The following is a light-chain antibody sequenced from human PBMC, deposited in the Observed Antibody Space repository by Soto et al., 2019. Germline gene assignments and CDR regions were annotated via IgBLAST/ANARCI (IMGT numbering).Light chain of an antibody. CDR3: QSYDSSLSGSWV. V-gene: IGLV2-11*01. J-gene: IGLJ3*02. CDR1: SSDVGGYNY. Sequence: QSALTQPRSVSGSPGQSVTISCTGTSSDVGGYNYVSWYQQHPGKAPKLMIYDVSKRPSGVPDRFSGSKSGNTASLTISGLQAEDEADYYCQSYDSSLSGSWVFGGGTQLTVL. CDR2: DVS.